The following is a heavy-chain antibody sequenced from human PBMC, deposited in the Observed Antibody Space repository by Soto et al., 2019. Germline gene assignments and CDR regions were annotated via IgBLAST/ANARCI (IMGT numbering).Heavy chain of an antibody. Sequence: GESLKISWKGSGYSLSSYWVSWGRQMAGKGLEWMGRIDPSDSYTNYSPSFQGHVTISADKSISTAYLQWSSLKASDTAMYYCARPAGPWYYYGMDVWGQGTTVTVSS. V-gene: IGHV5-10-1*01. CDR1: GYSLSSYW. CDR3: ARPAGPWYYYGMDV. CDR2: IDPSDSYT. J-gene: IGHJ6*02.